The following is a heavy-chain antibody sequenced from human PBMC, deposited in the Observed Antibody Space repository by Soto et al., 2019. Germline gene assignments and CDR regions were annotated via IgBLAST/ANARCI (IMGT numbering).Heavy chain of an antibody. Sequence: GGSLRLSCAASGFTFTRYSMNWVRQAPGKGLEWVSSISSTTNYIYYGDSMKGRFTISRDNAKNSLYLQMSGLRVEDSAVYYCAQDTYCSATSCQDFGSWGQGTLITVSS. V-gene: IGHV3-21*03. CDR3: AQDTYCSATSCQDFGS. D-gene: IGHD2-2*01. CDR2: ISSTTNYI. CDR1: GFTFTRYS. J-gene: IGHJ4*02.